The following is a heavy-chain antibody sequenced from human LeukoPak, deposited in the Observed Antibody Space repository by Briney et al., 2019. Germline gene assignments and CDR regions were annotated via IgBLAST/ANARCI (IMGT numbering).Heavy chain of an antibody. CDR1: GYTFTGYY. Sequence: GASVKVSCKASGYTFTGYYMHWVRQAPGKGLEWMGRINPNSGGTNYAQKFQGRVTMTRDTSISTAYMELSRLRSDDTAVYYCARELDGYNFDGLYYWGQGTLVTVSS. CDR3: ARELDGYNFDGLYY. CDR2: INPNSGGT. J-gene: IGHJ4*02. V-gene: IGHV1-2*06. D-gene: IGHD5-24*01.